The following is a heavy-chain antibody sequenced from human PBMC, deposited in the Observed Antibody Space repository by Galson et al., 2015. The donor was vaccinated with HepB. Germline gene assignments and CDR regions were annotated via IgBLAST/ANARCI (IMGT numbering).Heavy chain of an antibody. J-gene: IGHJ3*02. D-gene: IGHD4-17*01. CDR2: ISSSSSYI. V-gene: IGHV3-21*01. CDR1: GFTFSSYS. Sequence: SLRLSCAASGFTFSSYSMNWVRQAPGKGLEWVSSISSSSSYIYYADSVKGRFTISRDNAKNSLYLQMNSLRAEDTAVYYCARDGNDDYVAFDIWGQGTMVTVSS. CDR3: ARDGNDDYVAFDI.